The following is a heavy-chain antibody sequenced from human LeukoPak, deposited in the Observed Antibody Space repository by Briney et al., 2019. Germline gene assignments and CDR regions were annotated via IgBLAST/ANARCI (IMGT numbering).Heavy chain of an antibody. CDR1: GFTFSSYW. D-gene: IGHD2-2*01. CDR2: IKQDGSEK. CDR3: AREWAVPAASGLDV. J-gene: IGHJ6*04. V-gene: IGHV3-7*01. Sequence: GGSLRLSCAASGFTFSSYWMSWVRQAPGKGLEWVANIKQDGSEKYYVDSVKGRFTISRDNAKNSLYLQMNSLRAEDTAVCCCAREWAVPAASGLDVWGKGTTVTVSS.